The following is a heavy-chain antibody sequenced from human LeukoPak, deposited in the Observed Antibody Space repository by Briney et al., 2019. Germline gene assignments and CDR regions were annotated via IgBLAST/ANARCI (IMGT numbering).Heavy chain of an antibody. Sequence: SETLSLTCTVSGGSISSGSYYWSWIRQPAGKGLEWIGRIYTSGSTNYNPSLKSRVTISVDTSKNQFSLKLSSVTAADTAVCYCARDLYDSSGYYGAFDIWGQGTMVTVSS. CDR2: IYTSGST. J-gene: IGHJ3*02. V-gene: IGHV4-61*02. CDR3: ARDLYDSSGYYGAFDI. CDR1: GGSISSGSYY. D-gene: IGHD3-22*01.